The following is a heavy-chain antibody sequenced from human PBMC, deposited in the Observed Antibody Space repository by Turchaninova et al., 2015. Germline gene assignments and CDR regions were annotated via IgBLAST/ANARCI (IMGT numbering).Heavy chain of an antibody. V-gene: IGHV3-49*04. D-gene: IGHD1/OR15-1a*01. Sequence: GGSLRLSCSGHGFTICDHAVTWVRQAPGKGLEWIGFIGRRNFGGTTQYATSVEGRFTFSRDDSNSIAYLQMNSLTPEDTALYYCARVKKELIQEQYFDYWGQGTLVTVAS. CDR1: GFTICDHA. CDR3: ARVKKELIQEQYFDY. CDR2: IGRRNFGGTT. J-gene: IGHJ4*02.